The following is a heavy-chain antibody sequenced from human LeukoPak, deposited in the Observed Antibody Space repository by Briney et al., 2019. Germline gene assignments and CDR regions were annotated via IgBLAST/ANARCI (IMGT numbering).Heavy chain of an antibody. V-gene: IGHV3-53*01. CDR2: IYSGGST. CDR3: AKAGDVLLWFGELLGNWFDP. D-gene: IGHD3-10*01. Sequence: GGSLRLSCAASGFTVSSNYMSWVRQAPGKGLEWVSVIYSGGSTYYADSVKGRFTISRDNSKSTLYIQMNSLRAEDTAVYYCAKAGDVLLWFGELLGNWFDPWGQGTLVTVSS. J-gene: IGHJ5*02. CDR1: GFTVSSNY.